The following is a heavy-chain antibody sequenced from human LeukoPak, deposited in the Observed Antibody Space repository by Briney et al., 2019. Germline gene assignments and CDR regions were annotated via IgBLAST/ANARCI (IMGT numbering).Heavy chain of an antibody. V-gene: IGHV4-38-2*02. J-gene: IGHJ4*02. D-gene: IGHD6-13*01. Sequence: SETLSLTCTVSGYSISSGYYWGWIRQPPGKGLEWIGSIYHSGSTYYNPSLKSRVTISVDTSKNQFSLKLSSVTAADTAVYYCARDGDSSSWTHLDYWGQGTLVTASS. CDR1: GYSISSGYY. CDR2: IYHSGST. CDR3: ARDGDSSSWTHLDY.